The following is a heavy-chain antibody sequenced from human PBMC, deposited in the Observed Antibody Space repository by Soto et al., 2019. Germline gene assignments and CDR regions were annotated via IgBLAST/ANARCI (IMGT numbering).Heavy chain of an antibody. CDR1: GGSFVTYH. CDR3: ARQPYINHSFGWFDT. CDR2: VYSGGST. V-gene: IGHV4-59*01. D-gene: IGHD4-4*01. Sequence: SETLSLTCTVSGGSFVTYHWSWLRQSPGRGLEWIGYVYSGGSTNYNPSLKSRVTISLDTSRNQFSLKMTSISAADTAVYFCARQPYINHSFGWFDTWGQGALVTVSS. J-gene: IGHJ5*02.